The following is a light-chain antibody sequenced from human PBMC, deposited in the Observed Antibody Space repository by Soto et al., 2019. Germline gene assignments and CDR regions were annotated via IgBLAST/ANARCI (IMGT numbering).Light chain of an antibody. CDR2: GAS. CDR3: QHYGTSPT. J-gene: IGKJ1*01. Sequence: EIVLTQSPGTLSLSPGERATLSCRASQSVSSTYLAWYRQKPGQTPRLLIYGASSRATGIPDRFSGSGSGTDFTLTISRLDPEDFAVYYCQHYGTSPTFGQGTKVEIK. CDR1: QSVSSTY. V-gene: IGKV3-20*01.